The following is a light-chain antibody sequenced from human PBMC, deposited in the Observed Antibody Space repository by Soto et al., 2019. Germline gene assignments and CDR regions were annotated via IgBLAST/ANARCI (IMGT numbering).Light chain of an antibody. CDR3: QHYNTYPWT. V-gene: IGKV1-5*03. CDR1: QTISSW. Sequence: PSTLSGSGWDKFTVPCRASQTISSWLAWYQQKPGKAPSLLIYKASHLENGVPSRFSGSGSGTEFTLTISSLQPGDFATYYCQHYNTYPWTFGQGTKVDI. J-gene: IGKJ1*01. CDR2: KAS.